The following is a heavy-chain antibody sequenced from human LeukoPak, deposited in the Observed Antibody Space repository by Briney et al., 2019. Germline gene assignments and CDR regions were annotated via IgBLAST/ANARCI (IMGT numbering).Heavy chain of an antibody. CDR1: GGSITSYY. J-gene: IGHJ4*02. CDR3: ARYDYSYYWAFDN. Sequence: SETLSLTCTVSGGSITSYYWSWIRQPPGKGLEWIGYNYYNQNINYNPSLKSRVTISVDTSKNQFSLKLRCVTAADTAVYYCARYDYSYYWAFDNWGQGTLVTVSS. V-gene: IGHV4-59*08. CDR2: NYYNQNI. D-gene: IGHD4-11*01.